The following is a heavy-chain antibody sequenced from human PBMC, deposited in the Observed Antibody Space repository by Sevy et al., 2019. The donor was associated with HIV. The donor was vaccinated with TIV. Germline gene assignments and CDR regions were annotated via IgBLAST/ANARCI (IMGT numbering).Heavy chain of an antibody. J-gene: IGHJ1*01. CDR1: GFTFNRYS. Sequence: GGSLRLSCAASGFTFNRYSMHWVRQAPGKGLEWGATISFDATNKHYPDSVKWRFTISRDNFQNSLFLQMDSLRPEDTAVYYCALVRLSSDVAEYFQNWGQGTLVTVSS. D-gene: IGHD6-13*01. CDR3: ALVRLSSDVAEYFQN. V-gene: IGHV3-30-3*01. CDR2: ISFDATNK.